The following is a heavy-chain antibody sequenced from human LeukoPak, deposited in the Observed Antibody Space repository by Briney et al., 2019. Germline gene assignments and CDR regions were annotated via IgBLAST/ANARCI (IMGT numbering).Heavy chain of an antibody. CDR3: AKDRSYGLGDY. J-gene: IGHJ4*02. CDR2: IYSGGST. D-gene: IGHD5-18*01. V-gene: IGHV3-66*02. Sequence: GGSLRLSCAASGFTVSSNYMSWVRQAPGKGLEWVSVIYSGGSTYYADSVKGRFTVSRDNSKNTLYLQMNSLRAEDTAVYYCAKDRSYGLGDYWGQGTLVTVSS. CDR1: GFTVSSNY.